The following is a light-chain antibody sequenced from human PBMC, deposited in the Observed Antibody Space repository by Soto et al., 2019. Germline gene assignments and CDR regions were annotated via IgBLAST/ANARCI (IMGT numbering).Light chain of an antibody. CDR2: DVS. CDR3: SSYTTSSTV. V-gene: IGLV2-14*03. J-gene: IGLJ3*02. Sequence: QSALTQPASVSGSPGQSITITCTGTSSDVGGYNYVSWFQQHPGKAPKLMIYDVSNRPSGVPYRFSGSKSGNTASLTISGLQAEDQADYYYSSYTTSSTVFGGGTKLTVL. CDR1: SSDVGGYNY.